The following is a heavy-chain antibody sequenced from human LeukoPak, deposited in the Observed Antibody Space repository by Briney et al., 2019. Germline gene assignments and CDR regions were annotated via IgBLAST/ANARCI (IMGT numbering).Heavy chain of an antibody. CDR1: GFTFSSYE. V-gene: IGHV3-48*03. D-gene: IGHD5-18*01. CDR2: ISNSGTAI. Sequence: GGSLRLSCAASGFTFSSYEMNWVRQAQGQGLEWVSYISNSGTAIYYADSVKGRFTISRDNAKSSLYLQMNSLRAEDTAVYYCARAGYSMDTEYFQHWGQGTLVTVSS. J-gene: IGHJ1*01. CDR3: ARAGYSMDTEYFQH.